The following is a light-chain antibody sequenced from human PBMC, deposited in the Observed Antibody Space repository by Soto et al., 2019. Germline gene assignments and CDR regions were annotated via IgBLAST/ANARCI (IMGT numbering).Light chain of an antibody. CDR3: QQRSNWPIT. J-gene: IGKJ5*01. V-gene: IGKV3-11*01. Sequence: EIVLTQSTATLSLSPGERATLSCRASQSVSSYLAWYQQKPGQAPRLLIYDASNTATGIPARFSGSGSGTDFTLTISSLEPEDFAVYYCQQRSNWPITFGQGTRLEIK. CDR1: QSVSSY. CDR2: DAS.